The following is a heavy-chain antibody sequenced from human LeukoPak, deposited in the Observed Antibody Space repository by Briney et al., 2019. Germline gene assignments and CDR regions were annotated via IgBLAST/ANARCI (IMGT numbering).Heavy chain of an antibody. CDR2: IYTSGST. V-gene: IGHV4-4*07. Sequence: TSETLSLTCTVSGGSISSYCWSWIRQPAGKGLEWIGRIYTSGSTNYNPSLKSRVTMSVDTSKNQFSLKLSSVTAADTAVYYCARDLVQGITIVRGVIAVRAAFDIWGQGTMVTASS. CDR3: ARDLVQGITIVRGVIAVRAAFDI. D-gene: IGHD3-10*01. CDR1: GGSISSYC. J-gene: IGHJ3*02.